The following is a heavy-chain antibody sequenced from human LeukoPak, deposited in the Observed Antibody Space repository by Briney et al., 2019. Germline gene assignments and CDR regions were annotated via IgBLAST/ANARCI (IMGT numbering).Heavy chain of an antibody. CDR1: GGSISSYY. J-gene: IGHJ3*02. D-gene: IGHD6-19*01. CDR3: TRGWSSAGAFDI. CDR2: IYSSGRT. V-gene: IGHV4-4*07. Sequence: SETLSLTCTVSGGSISSYYWTWIRQPAGKGLEWIGRIYSSGRTDYNPSLKSRITISMDTSRTQFSLEMSSVTAADTAVYYCTRGWSSAGAFDIWGQGTMITVSS.